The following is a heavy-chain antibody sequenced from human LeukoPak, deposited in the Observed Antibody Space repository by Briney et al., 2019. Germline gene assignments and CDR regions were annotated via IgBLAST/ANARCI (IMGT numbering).Heavy chain of an antibody. J-gene: IGHJ5*02. CDR2: IYYSGST. V-gene: IGHV4-61*05. Sequence: PSQTLSLTCTVSGGSISSNTYYWSWIRQPPGKGLEWIGYIYYSGSTNYNPSLKSRVTISVDTSKNQFSLKLSSVTAADTAVYYCARLRPTNWFDPWGQGTLVTVSS. CDR3: ARLRPTNWFDP. CDR1: GGSISSNTYY.